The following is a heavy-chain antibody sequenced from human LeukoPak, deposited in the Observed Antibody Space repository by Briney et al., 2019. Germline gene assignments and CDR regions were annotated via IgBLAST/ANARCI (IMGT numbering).Heavy chain of an antibody. CDR1: GFTFTTSW. Sequence: GGSLRLSCAASGFTFTTSWMTWVRQAPGKGLEWVANIKKDGSEKYYADSVKGRFTISRDNSKNTLYLQMNSLRAEDTAVYYCAKDHYYYGSGSYYNGVDYWGQGTLVTVSS. D-gene: IGHD3-10*01. J-gene: IGHJ4*02. V-gene: IGHV3-7*01. CDR3: AKDHYYYGSGSYYNGVDY. CDR2: IKKDGSEK.